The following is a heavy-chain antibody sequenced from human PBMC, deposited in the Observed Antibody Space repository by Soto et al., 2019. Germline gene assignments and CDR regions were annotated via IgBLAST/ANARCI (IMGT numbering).Heavy chain of an antibody. CDR3: ARSVGGSNVNFDY. J-gene: IGHJ4*02. Sequence: QVQLVQSGAEVKKPGSSVKVSCKASGGTVSSYAINWVRQATGQGPEWMGWMNPDSGNTGYVQKFQGRVTMTRNTAISTAYMELSSLRSEDTAVYYCARSVGGSNVNFDYWGQGTLVTVSS. CDR2: MNPDSGNT. V-gene: IGHV1-8*02. D-gene: IGHD3-10*01. CDR1: GGTVSSYA.